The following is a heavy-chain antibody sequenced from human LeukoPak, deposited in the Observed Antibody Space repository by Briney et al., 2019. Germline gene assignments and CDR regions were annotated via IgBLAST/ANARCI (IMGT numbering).Heavy chain of an antibody. D-gene: IGHD6-19*01. V-gene: IGHV3-21*01. CDR1: GFTFSNYN. Sequence: PGRSLRLSCAASGFTFSNYNINWVRQAPGKGLEWVSSITTTSTYIYYADSVKGRFTISRDNAKNSLYLQMNSLRAEDMAVYYRSGSGWTTDAFDIWGQGTMVTVSS. J-gene: IGHJ3*02. CDR2: ITTTSTYI. CDR3: SGSGWTTDAFDI.